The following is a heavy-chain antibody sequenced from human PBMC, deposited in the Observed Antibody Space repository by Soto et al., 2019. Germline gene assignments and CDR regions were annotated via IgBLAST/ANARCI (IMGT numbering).Heavy chain of an antibody. CDR1: GYTFTGYY. Sequence: ASVNVSCKASGYTFTGYYMHWVRQAPGQGLEWMGWINPNSGGTNYAQKFQGRVTMTRDTSISTAYMELSRLRSDDTAVYYCARDLYDSSGYSFDYWGQGTLVTVSS. V-gene: IGHV1-2*02. CDR2: INPNSGGT. CDR3: ARDLYDSSGYSFDY. D-gene: IGHD3-22*01. J-gene: IGHJ4*02.